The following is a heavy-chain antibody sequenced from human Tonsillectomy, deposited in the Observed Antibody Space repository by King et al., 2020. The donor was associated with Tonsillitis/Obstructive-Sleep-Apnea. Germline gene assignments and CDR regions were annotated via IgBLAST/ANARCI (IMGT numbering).Heavy chain of an antibody. CDR1: GGSISSISYY. J-gene: IGHJ4*02. Sequence: QLQESGPGLVKPSETLSLTCTVSGGSISSISYYWGWIRQPPGKGLGGIGSCYYIGSTYYNPSLKSRVTISVDTSKNQFSLKLSSVTAADTAVYYCAWDLNYWGQGTLVTVSS. D-gene: IGHD1-26*01. CDR2: CYYIGST. CDR3: AWDLNY. V-gene: IGHV4-39*01.